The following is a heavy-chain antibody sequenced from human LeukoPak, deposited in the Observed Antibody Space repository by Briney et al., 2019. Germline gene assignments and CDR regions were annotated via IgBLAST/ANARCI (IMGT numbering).Heavy chain of an antibody. CDR2: INQSGST. J-gene: IGHJ5*02. V-gene: IGHV4-34*01. CDR1: GGSFSGYY. Sequence: SETLSLTCAVYGGSFSGYYWSWIRQPPGKGLEWIGEINQSGSTNYNPSLKSRVTISVDTSKNQFSLKLSSVTAADTAVYYCASDRETEGFDPWGQGTLVTVSS. D-gene: IGHD1-26*01. CDR3: ASDRETEGFDP.